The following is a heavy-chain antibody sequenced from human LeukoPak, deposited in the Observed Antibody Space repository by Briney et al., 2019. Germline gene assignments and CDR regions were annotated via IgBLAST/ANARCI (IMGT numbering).Heavy chain of an antibody. CDR2: IYYSGST. V-gene: IGHV4-59*08. Sequence: PSETLSLTCTVSGGSISSYYWSWIRQPPGKGLEWIGYIYYSGSTNYNPSLKSRVTISVDTSKNQFSLRLSSVTAVDTAVYYCARLGPAGTDYWGQGTLVTVSS. D-gene: IGHD2-2*01. CDR1: GGSISSYY. J-gene: IGHJ4*02. CDR3: ARLGPAGTDY.